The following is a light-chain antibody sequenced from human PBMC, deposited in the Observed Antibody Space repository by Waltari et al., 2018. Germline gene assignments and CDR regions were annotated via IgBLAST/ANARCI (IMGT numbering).Light chain of an antibody. Sequence: QSALTQPASVSGSPGQSITISCTGTSSDVGGYHYVSWYQQHPGKAPKLMISEVSKRPSGVPDRFSGSKSGNTASLTVSGLQAEDEADYYCSSYAGNNIYVFGAGTKVTVL. CDR2: EVS. V-gene: IGLV2-8*01. CDR1: SSDVGGYHY. J-gene: IGLJ1*01. CDR3: SSYAGNNIYV.